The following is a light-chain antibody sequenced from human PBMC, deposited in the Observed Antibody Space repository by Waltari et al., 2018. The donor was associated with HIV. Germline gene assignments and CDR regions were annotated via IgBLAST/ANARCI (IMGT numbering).Light chain of an antibody. Sequence: QSALTQPASVSGSPGQSITISCTGTSSDVGGYNFVSWFQHHPGKAPKVMIYEVRNRPSGGSNRFSGATSGNTAALPISGLQAEDEADYYCCSYAGSYTYVFGTGTKVTVL. CDR2: EVR. CDR3: CSYAGSYTYV. J-gene: IGLJ1*01. V-gene: IGLV2-14*01. CDR1: SSDVGGYNF.